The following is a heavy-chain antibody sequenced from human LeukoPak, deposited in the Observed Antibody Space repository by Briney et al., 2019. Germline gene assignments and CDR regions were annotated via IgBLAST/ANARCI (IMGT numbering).Heavy chain of an antibody. Sequence: ASVKVSCKASGYTFTSYDINWVRQATGQGLEWMGWMNPNSGNTGYAQKFQGRVTMTRNTSISTAYMELSSLRFEDTAVYYCARGALSGRHYYYGMDVWGQGTTVTVSS. CDR3: ARGALSGRHYYYGMDV. V-gene: IGHV1-8*01. D-gene: IGHD3-10*01. J-gene: IGHJ6*02. CDR1: GYTFTSYD. CDR2: MNPNSGNT.